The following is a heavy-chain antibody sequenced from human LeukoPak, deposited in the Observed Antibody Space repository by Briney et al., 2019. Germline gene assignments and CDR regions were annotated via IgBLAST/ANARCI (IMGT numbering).Heavy chain of an antibody. Sequence: GASVRVSCKVSGYTLTELSMHWVRQAPGKGLEWMGGFDPEDGETIYAQKFQGRVIMTEDTSIDTAYMELSSLRSEDTAVYYCATETSGSNWYYFDYWGQGTLVTVSS. V-gene: IGHV1-24*01. D-gene: IGHD6-13*01. J-gene: IGHJ4*02. CDR1: GYTLTELS. CDR2: FDPEDGET. CDR3: ATETSGSNWYYFDY.